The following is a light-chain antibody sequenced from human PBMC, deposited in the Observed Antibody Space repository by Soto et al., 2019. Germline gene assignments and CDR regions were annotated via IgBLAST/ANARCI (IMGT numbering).Light chain of an antibody. V-gene: IGLV1-51*01. CDR2: DNN. CDR1: SSNIGNNY. Sequence: QSVLTQPPSVSAAPGQKVTISCSGSSSNIGNNYVSWYQQLPETAPKLLIYDNNERPSGIPDRFSGSKSGTSATLGITGLQTGDEADYFCGTWDDSLSAVVFGGGTKLTVL. J-gene: IGLJ2*01. CDR3: GTWDDSLSAVV.